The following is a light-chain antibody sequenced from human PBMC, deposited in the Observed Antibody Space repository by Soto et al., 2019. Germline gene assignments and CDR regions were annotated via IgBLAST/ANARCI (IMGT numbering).Light chain of an antibody. CDR3: CSYAGSYSYV. CDR2: EVS. V-gene: IGLV2-11*01. Sequence: QSALTQPRSVSGSPGQSVTISCTGTSSDVGAYGYVSWYQQHPGKAPKLMIYEVSKRTSGVPDRFSGSKSGNTASLTISGLQAEDEAEYYCCSYAGSYSYVFGTGTKVTVL. CDR1: SSDVGAYGY. J-gene: IGLJ1*01.